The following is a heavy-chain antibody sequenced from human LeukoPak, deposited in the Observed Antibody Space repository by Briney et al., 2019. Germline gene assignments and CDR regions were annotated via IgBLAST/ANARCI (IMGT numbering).Heavy chain of an antibody. J-gene: IGHJ4*02. D-gene: IGHD3-22*01. CDR3: ARHDYYDRSGFY. CDR2: IYYSGST. V-gene: IGHV4-59*08. Sequence: PSETLSLTCTVSGGPISNYYWSWIRQPPGKGLEWIGYIYYSGSTNYNPSLKSRVTISVDTSKIQFSLKLSSVTAADTAVYYCARHDYYDRSGFYWGQGTLVTVSS. CDR1: GGPISNYY.